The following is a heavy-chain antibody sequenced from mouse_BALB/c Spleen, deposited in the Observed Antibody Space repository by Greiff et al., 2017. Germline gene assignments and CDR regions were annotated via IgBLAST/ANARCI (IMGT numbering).Heavy chain of an antibody. J-gene: IGHJ3*01. CDR1: GFSLTSYD. CDR3: VRDGGYDGAWFAY. V-gene: IGHV2-9-2*01. CDR2: IWTGGGT. Sequence: VQVVESGPGLVAPSQSLSITCTVSGFSLTSYDISWIRQPPGKGLEWLGVIWTGGGTNYNSAFMSRLSISKDNSKSQVFLKMNSLQTDDTAIYYCVRDGGYDGAWFAYWGQGTLVTVSA. D-gene: IGHD2-14*01.